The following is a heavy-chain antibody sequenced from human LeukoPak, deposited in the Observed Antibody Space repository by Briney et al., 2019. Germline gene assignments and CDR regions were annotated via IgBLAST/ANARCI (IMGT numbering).Heavy chain of an antibody. J-gene: IGHJ4*02. V-gene: IGHV4-34*01. CDR2: INHSGST. CDR3: ARGPKRPIFGVVTPAPTDY. D-gene: IGHD3-3*01. Sequence: SETLSLTCAVYGGSFSGYYWSWIRQPPGKGLEWIGEINHSGSTNYNPSLKSRVTISVDTSKTQFSLKLSSVTAADTAVYYCARGPKRPIFGVVTPAPTDYWGQGTLVTVSS. CDR1: GGSFSGYY.